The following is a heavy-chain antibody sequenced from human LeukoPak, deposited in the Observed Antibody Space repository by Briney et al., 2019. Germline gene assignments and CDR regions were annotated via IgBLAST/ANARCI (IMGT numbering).Heavy chain of an antibody. Sequence: PSETLSLTCTVSGGPISSYYWSWIRQPPGKGLEWIGYIYYSGTTKYNPSLNSRVTILVDTSKNQFSLKLSSVTAADTSVYYCARHGYCSGGTCWVNWGQGTLVTVSS. CDR1: GGPISSYY. D-gene: IGHD2-15*01. CDR3: ARHGYCSGGTCWVN. J-gene: IGHJ4*02. CDR2: IYYSGTT. V-gene: IGHV4-59*08.